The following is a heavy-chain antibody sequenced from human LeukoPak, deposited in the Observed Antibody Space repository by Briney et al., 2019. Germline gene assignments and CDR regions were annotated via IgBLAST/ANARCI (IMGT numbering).Heavy chain of an antibody. CDR3: ARDPKDDTSGYYYFDY. D-gene: IGHD3-22*01. CDR2: INPSGGRT. Sequence: ASVRVSCKASGYPFTDYYIHWVRQAPGQGLEWMGVINPSGGRTSYAQKFQGRVTMTRDMSTSTVYMELSSLRSEDTAVYYCARDPKDDTSGYYYFDYWGQGTLVTVSS. V-gene: IGHV1-46*01. J-gene: IGHJ4*02. CDR1: GYPFTDYY.